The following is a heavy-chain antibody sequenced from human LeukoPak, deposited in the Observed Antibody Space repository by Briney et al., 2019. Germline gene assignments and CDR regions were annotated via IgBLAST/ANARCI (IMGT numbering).Heavy chain of an antibody. V-gene: IGHV5-51*01. J-gene: IGHJ4*02. D-gene: IGHD3-9*01. Sequence: GESLQISCKGSGYSFTSYWIGWVRQMPGKGLEWMGIIYPGDSDTRYSPSFQGQVTISADKSISTAYLQWSSLKASDTAMYYCARGAIRDILTGPADYWGQGTLVTVSS. CDR2: IYPGDSDT. CDR3: ARGAIRDILTGPADY. CDR1: GYSFTSYW.